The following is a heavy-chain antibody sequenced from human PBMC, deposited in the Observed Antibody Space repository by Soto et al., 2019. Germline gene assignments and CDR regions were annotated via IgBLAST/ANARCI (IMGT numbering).Heavy chain of an antibody. CDR3: AAGGGLPRYY. J-gene: IGHJ4*02. Sequence: QLQLQESGSGLVKPSQTLSLTCAVSGGFISRGGYAWSWIRQPPGKGLEWIGYIYHSGSNYYNPSLKSRVTISVDRSKNQFSLNLSSVTAADTAVYYWAAGGGLPRYYWGQGTLVTVSS. CDR1: GGFISRGGYA. D-gene: IGHD5-12*01. V-gene: IGHV4-30-2*01. CDR2: IYHSGSN.